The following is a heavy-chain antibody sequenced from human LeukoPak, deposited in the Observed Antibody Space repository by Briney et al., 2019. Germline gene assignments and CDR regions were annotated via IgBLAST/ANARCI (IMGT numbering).Heavy chain of an antibody. CDR2: IYYSGST. D-gene: IGHD6-13*01. CDR1: GGSISSYY. CDR3: ARGRGYSSSWGGFYFDY. V-gene: IGHV4-59*01. Sequence: SETLSLTCTVSGGSISSYYWSWIRQPPGKGLEWIGYIYYSGSTNYNPSLKSRVTISVDTSKNQFSLKLSPVTAADTAVYYCARGRGYSSSWGGFYFDYWGQGTLVTVSS. J-gene: IGHJ4*02.